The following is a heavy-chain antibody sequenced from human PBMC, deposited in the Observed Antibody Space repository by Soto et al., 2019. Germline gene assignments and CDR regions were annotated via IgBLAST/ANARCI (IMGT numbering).Heavy chain of an antibody. CDR3: AKGRGEMNWANYYGLDV. V-gene: IGHV3-30*18. CDR2: ITYEGSQI. Sequence: QVQLVESGGGVVQPARSLRLSCAASGFTFPRFGMHWVRQAPGKGLGWVALITYEGSQIYYADDVKGRFTSARDNSDNTLSLQMDKRRTEDAATYCWAKGRGEMNWANYYGLDVWGQGTTVTVSS. J-gene: IGHJ6*02. D-gene: IGHD7-27*01. CDR1: GFTFPRFG.